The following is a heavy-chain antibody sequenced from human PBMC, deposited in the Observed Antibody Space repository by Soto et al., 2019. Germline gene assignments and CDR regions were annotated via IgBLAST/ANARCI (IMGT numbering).Heavy chain of an antibody. J-gene: IGHJ5*02. Sequence: GSGPTLVNPTQPLTLPYTFSGFSLSSSDEGVGWIRQPPGKALEWLALIFWNDDERYNTSLKSRLTITKDISKNQVVLTMTNMDPVDTATYYCAHSRVFDWFDPWGQGTLVTVSS. CDR3: AHSRVFDWFDP. CDR1: GFSLSSSDEG. CDR2: IFWNDDE. V-gene: IGHV2-5*01. D-gene: IGHD6-13*01.